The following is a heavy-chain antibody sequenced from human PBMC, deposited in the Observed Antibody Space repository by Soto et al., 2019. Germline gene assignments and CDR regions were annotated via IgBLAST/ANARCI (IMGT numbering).Heavy chain of an antibody. Sequence: EVQLVEAGGGVVQPGGSLRLSCAASGFTFSSYWMTWVRQAPGTGLEWGANIKQSGSETYYVDSVKGRFTISRDDAKNALYLQMNTLRAEETAVYFCARGYSIDYGGQGTLVTVSS. CDR2: IKQSGSET. CDR1: GFTFSSYW. CDR3: ARGYSIDY. D-gene: IGHD5-18*01. J-gene: IGHJ4*02. V-gene: IGHV3-7*03.